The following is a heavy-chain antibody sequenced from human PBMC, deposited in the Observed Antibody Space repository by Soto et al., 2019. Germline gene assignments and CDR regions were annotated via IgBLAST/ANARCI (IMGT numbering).Heavy chain of an antibody. D-gene: IGHD2-15*01. CDR3: ARVWGRYCRGGSSQQNYYYYMDL. V-gene: IGHV4-31*03. CDR1: GGSISSGGFY. CDR2: ICYSGST. J-gene: IGHJ6*03. Sequence: QVQLQESGPGLVKPSQTLSLTCTVSGGSISSGGFYWSWIRQHPGKGREWIGYICYSGSTYYNPSLKSRVTKSVAPSKNQCSLKLGYVPAADTAVYYCARVWGRYCRGGSSQQNYYYYMDLWGKGTTVTVSS.